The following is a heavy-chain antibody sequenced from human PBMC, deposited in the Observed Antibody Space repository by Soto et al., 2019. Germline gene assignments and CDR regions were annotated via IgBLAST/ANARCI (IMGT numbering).Heavy chain of an antibody. V-gene: IGHV4-34*01. D-gene: IGHD2-2*01. J-gene: IGHJ6*03. CDR3: ARGHHSVVPAATSLDYYYYMDV. CDR1: GGSFSGYY. CDR2: INHSGST. Sequence: QVQLQQWGAGLLKPSETLSLTCAVYGGSFSGYYWSWIRQPPGKGLEWIGEINHSGSTNYNPSLKSRVTISVDTSKNQFSLKLSSVTAADTAVYYCARGHHSVVPAATSLDYYYYMDVWGKGTTVTVSS.